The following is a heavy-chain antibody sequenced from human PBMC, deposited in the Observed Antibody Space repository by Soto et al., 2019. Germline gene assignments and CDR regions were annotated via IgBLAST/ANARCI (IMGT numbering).Heavy chain of an antibody. Sequence: SGPTLVNPTQTLTLTCTFSGFSLGTSGVGVGWIRQPPGKALEWLALIYWGDDKRYSPSLKSRLTITKDTSKNQVVLTMTNMDPVDTATYYCAHLHGPPSTNWFDPWGQGTLVTVSS. CDR3: AHLHGPPSTNWFDP. CDR1: GFSLGTSGVG. V-gene: IGHV2-5*02. J-gene: IGHJ5*02. CDR2: IYWGDDK.